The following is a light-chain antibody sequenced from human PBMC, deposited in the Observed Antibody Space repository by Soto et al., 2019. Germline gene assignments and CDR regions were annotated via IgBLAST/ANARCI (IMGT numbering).Light chain of an antibody. Sequence: EIVLTQSPGTLSLSPGERATLSCRASQSITNYLGWYQQKPGQAPRLLIYATSNRATGIPARFSGSGSGTDFTLTISSLQTEDFSVYYCQQRYNWPVTFGQGTRLEIK. CDR1: QSITNY. V-gene: IGKV3-11*01. CDR2: ATS. J-gene: IGKJ5*01. CDR3: QQRYNWPVT.